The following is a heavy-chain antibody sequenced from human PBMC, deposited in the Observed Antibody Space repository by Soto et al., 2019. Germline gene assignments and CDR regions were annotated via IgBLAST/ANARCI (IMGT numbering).Heavy chain of an antibody. J-gene: IGHJ6*02. CDR3: AREGEIAAAGTLYYYYYGMDV. D-gene: IGHD6-13*01. CDR1: GYTFTSYG. V-gene: IGHV1-18*01. CDR2: ISAYNGNT. Sequence: QVQLVQSGAEVKKPGASVKVSCKASGYTFTSYGISWVRQAPGQGLEWMGWISAYNGNTNYAQKLQGRVTMTTDTSTSKAYMEMRSLRSDDTAVYYCAREGEIAAAGTLYYYYYGMDVWGQGTTVTVSS.